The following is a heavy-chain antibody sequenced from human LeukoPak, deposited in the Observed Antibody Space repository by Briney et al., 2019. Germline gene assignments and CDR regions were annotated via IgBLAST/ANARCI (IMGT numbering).Heavy chain of an antibody. Sequence: GGSLRLSCAASGFTFSSYAMHWVRQAPGKGLEWVAVISYDGSNKYYADSVKGRFTISRDNSKNTLYLQMNSLRAEDTAVYYCARAPTVSFYYYMDVWGKGTTVTVSS. V-gene: IGHV3-30*04. CDR1: GFTFSSYA. CDR3: ARAPTVSFYYYMDV. CDR2: ISYDGSNK. J-gene: IGHJ6*03. D-gene: IGHD4-11*01.